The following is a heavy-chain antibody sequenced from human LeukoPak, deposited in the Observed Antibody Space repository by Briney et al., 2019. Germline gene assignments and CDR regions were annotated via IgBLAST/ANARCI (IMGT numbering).Heavy chain of an antibody. CDR3: SRDQVTDYVAL. V-gene: IGHV1-2*02. J-gene: IGHJ3*01. CDR1: GYSFIDYY. CDR2: INPKSCNT. Sequence: SVNVSCKASGYSFIDYYIHWVRQAPGQGLDWVGWINPKSCNTNYAQKFQGRVTMTRDTSITTAYIELSILNSDDTAVYYCSRDQVTDYVALWGQGTMVTVSS. D-gene: IGHD4-17*01.